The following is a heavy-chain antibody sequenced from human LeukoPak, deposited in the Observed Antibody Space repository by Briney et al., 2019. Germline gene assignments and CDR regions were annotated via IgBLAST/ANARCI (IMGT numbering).Heavy chain of an antibody. CDR2: INPNSGGT. CDR3: ARDPMVRGSDWFDP. Sequence: ASVKVSCKASGYTFTGYYMHWLRQAPGQGLEWMGWINPNSGGTNYAQKFQGRVTMTRDTPISTAYMELSRPRSDDTAVYYCARDPMVRGSDWFDPWGQGTLVTVSS. V-gene: IGHV1-2*02. J-gene: IGHJ5*02. D-gene: IGHD3-10*01. CDR1: GYTFTGYY.